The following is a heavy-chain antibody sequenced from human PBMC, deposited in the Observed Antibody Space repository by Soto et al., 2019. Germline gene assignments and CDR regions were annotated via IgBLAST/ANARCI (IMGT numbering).Heavy chain of an antibody. CDR2: ISHSGST. V-gene: IGHV4-31*03. Sequence: VQLQESGPGLVKPSQTLSLSCTVSGGSISSDAYYWSWIRQIPGKDLEWIGYISHSGSTYYTPSFKSRVIISADTSKNQFSLNMTSVTAADTAVYYCAREYDYDSNFFDCWGQGAQVTVSS. CDR1: GGSISSDAYY. CDR3: AREYDYDSNFFDC. J-gene: IGHJ4*02. D-gene: IGHD3-22*01.